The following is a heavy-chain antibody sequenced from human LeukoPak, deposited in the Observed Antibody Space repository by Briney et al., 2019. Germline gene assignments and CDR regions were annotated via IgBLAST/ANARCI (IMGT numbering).Heavy chain of an antibody. Sequence: QTGGSLRLSCTASGFTFGDYAVSWVRQAPGKGLEWVGFIRSKAYGGTTEYAASVKGRFTISRDDSKSIAYLQMNSLETEDTAVYYCTRANVLRFLEWLYLHDYWGQGTLVTVSS. D-gene: IGHD3-3*01. J-gene: IGHJ4*02. CDR2: IRSKAYGGTT. V-gene: IGHV3-49*04. CDR1: GFTFGDYA. CDR3: TRANVLRFLEWLYLHDY.